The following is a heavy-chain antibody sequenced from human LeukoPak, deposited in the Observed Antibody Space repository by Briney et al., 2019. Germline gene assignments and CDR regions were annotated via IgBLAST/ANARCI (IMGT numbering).Heavy chain of an antibody. CDR1: GFSFSSYS. J-gene: IGHJ6*02. V-gene: IGHV3-21*01. Sequence: GGSLRLSCAASGFSFSSYSMSWVRQAPGKGLEWVSSITDISNYIYYADSVKGRFTISRDNAANSLSVQMNSLTAEDTAVYYCARDVRGSGSYPTYYYSGMDVWGQGTTVTVSS. CDR2: ITDISNYI. D-gene: IGHD3-10*01. CDR3: ARDVRGSGSYPTYYYSGMDV.